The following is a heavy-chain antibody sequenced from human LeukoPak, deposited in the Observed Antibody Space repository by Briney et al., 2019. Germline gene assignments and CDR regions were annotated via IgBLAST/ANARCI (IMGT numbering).Heavy chain of an antibody. CDR1: GFTFSSYW. Sequence: GGSLRLSCAASGFTFSSYWMHWVRQAPGKGLVWVSRINSDGSSTSYADSVKGRFTISRDNAKNTLYLQMNSLRAEDTAVYYCARGYYDSSGYAFDIWGQGTMVTVSS. CDR2: INSDGSST. V-gene: IGHV3-74*01. D-gene: IGHD3-22*01. CDR3: ARGYYDSSGYAFDI. J-gene: IGHJ3*02.